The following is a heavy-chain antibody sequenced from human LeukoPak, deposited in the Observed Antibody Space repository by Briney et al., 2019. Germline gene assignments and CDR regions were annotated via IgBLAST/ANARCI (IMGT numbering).Heavy chain of an antibody. V-gene: IGHV3-48*03. CDR1: GFTFSSYE. D-gene: IGHD6-13*01. J-gene: IGHJ4*02. CDR2: ISSSGSTI. CDR3: AKLKGSSWPGAFDY. Sequence: GGSLRLSCAASGFTFSSYEMSWVRQAPGEGLEWVSYISSSGSTIYYTDSVKGRFTISRDNSKNTLYLQMNSLRAEDTAVYYCAKLKGSSWPGAFDYWGQGTLVTVSS.